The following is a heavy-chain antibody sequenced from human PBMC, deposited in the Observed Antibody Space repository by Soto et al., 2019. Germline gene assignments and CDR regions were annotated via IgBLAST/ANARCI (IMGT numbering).Heavy chain of an antibody. J-gene: IGHJ4*02. CDR1: GDSVSNKGAT. Sequence: SQRRSVTCAVSGDSVSNKGATWNWVRLSPSRGLEWLGRTYYRSKWNYDYAISVKSRISINPDTSKNQFSLQLNSVTPEDTAVYYCARDPPDFNSGLDYWGQGTVVTVSS. V-gene: IGHV6-1*01. D-gene: IGHD1-26*01. CDR2: TYYRSKWNY. CDR3: ARDPPDFNSGLDY.